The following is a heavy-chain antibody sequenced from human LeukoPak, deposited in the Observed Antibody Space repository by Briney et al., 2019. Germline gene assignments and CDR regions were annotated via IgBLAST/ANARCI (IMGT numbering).Heavy chain of an antibody. CDR2: MIGSGTT. V-gene: IGHV3-23*01. J-gene: IGHJ4*02. Sequence: GGSLRLSCAASGFSSSTYAMAWVRQAPGKGLQWVSGMIGSGTTYYADSVKGRFTISRDNSKNTLYLQMNSLRAEDTAVYYCAKDLSHYYDSSGYSFPAAWGQGTLVTVSS. D-gene: IGHD3-22*01. CDR1: GFSSSTYA. CDR3: AKDLSHYYDSSGYSFPAA.